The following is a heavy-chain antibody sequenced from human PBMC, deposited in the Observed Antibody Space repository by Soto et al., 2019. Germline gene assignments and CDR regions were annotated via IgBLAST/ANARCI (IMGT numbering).Heavy chain of an antibody. CDR1: GGSFSGYY. V-gene: IGHV4-34*01. Sequence: QVQLQQWGAGLLKPSETLSLTCAVYGGSFSGYYWSWIRQPPGKGLEWIGEINHSGSTNYNPSLKSRVTISVDTSKNQFSLKLSSVTAAETAVYYCARGGYSGYARWGQGTLVTVSS. J-gene: IGHJ4*02. D-gene: IGHD5-12*01. CDR3: ARGGYSGYAR. CDR2: INHSGST.